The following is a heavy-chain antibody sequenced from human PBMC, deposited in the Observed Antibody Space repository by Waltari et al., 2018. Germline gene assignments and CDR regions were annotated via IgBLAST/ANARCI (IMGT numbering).Heavy chain of an antibody. Sequence: QVQLQESGPGLVKPSDTLSLTCGVSRYSISSSSNWWGWIRQPPGKGLEWIGYIHYSGTTYYNPSLKGRVTMSRDTSKNQSSLQLTSVTAVDTALYYCVRYCLLTSPRRAFDIWGQGTVVTVSS. J-gene: IGHJ3*02. CDR3: VRYCLLTSPRRAFDI. V-gene: IGHV4-28*01. D-gene: IGHD2-2*01. CDR1: RYSISSSSNW. CDR2: IHYSGTT.